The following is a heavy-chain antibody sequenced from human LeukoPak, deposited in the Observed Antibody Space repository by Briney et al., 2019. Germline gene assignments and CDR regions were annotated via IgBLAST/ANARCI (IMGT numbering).Heavy chain of an antibody. CDR1: GGSFSGYY. CDR2: INHSGST. Sequence: SETLSLTCAVYGGSFSGYYWSWIRQPPGKGLEWMGEINHSGSTNYSPSLKSRVTISVDTSKNQFSLKLSSVTAAGTAVYYCARGRRVPAAIREYYFDYWGQGTLVTVSS. V-gene: IGHV4-34*01. D-gene: IGHD2-2*01. CDR3: ARGRRVPAAIREYYFDY. J-gene: IGHJ4*02.